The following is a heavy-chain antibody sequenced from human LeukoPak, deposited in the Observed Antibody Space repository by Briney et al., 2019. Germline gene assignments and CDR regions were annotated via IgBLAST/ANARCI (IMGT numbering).Heavy chain of an antibody. CDR1: GYTFTSYG. V-gene: IGHV1-18*01. CDR3: ARDIADSYYDILTGYYPLPDY. D-gene: IGHD3-9*01. J-gene: IGHJ4*02. CDR2: ISAYNGNT. Sequence: ASVKVSCKASGYTFTSYGISWVRQAPGQGLEWMGWISAYNGNTNYAQKLQGRVTMTTDTSTSTAYMELRSLRSDDTAVYHCARDIADSYYDILTGYYPLPDYWGQGTLVTVSS.